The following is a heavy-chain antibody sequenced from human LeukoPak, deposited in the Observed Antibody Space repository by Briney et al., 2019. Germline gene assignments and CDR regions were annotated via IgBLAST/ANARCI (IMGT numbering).Heavy chain of an antibody. Sequence: GGSLRLSCAASGFTFSGCGMHWVRQAPGKGLEWVAFIWYDGRDKYYADSVTGRFTISRDNSKNTLYLQMNSLRAEDTAMYYCARESSVGAHKAFDYWGQGTLVTVSS. J-gene: IGHJ4*02. CDR3: ARESSVGAHKAFDY. CDR1: GFTFSGCG. D-gene: IGHD1-26*01. CDR2: IWYDGRDK. V-gene: IGHV3-30*02.